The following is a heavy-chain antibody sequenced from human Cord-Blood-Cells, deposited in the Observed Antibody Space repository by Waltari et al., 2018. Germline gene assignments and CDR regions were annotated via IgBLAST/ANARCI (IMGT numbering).Heavy chain of an antibody. CDR3: AHSRTGLECLLREAFDT. Sequence: QITLKESGPTLVKPTQTLTLTCTFSGFSLSTSGVGVGWIRQPPGKALEWLALIYWDDDKRYSPSLKGRLTITKDTSKNQVVLTMTNMDPLDTATYSCAHSRTGLECLLREAFDTWGQGTMVTVSS. CDR2: IYWDDDK. CDR1: GFSLSTSGVG. D-gene: IGHD3-3*01. V-gene: IGHV2-5*02. J-gene: IGHJ3*02.